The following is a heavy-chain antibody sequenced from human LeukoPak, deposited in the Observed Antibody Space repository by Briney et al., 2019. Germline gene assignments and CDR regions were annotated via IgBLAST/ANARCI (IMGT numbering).Heavy chain of an antibody. CDR2: ISAYNGNT. Sequence: ASVKVSCKASGYTFTSYGISWVRQAPGQGLEWMGWISAYNGNTNYAQKLQGRVTMTTDTSTSTAYMELRSLRSDDTAVCYCASGRRRSTSEDAFDIWGQGTMVTVSS. D-gene: IGHD2-2*01. CDR1: GYTFTSYG. V-gene: IGHV1-18*01. CDR3: ASGRRRSTSEDAFDI. J-gene: IGHJ3*02.